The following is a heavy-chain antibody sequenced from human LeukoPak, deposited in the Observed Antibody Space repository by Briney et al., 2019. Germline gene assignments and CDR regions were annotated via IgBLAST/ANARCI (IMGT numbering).Heavy chain of an antibody. CDR3: ASSHIAVSGTFFY. J-gene: IGHJ4*02. Sequence: GGSLRLSCAASGFTFSSYWMHWVRQAPGKGLVWVSRINSDGSSTSYADSVKGRFTISRDNAKNTLYLQMNSLRAEDTAVYYCASSHIAVSGTFFYWGQGTLVTVSS. D-gene: IGHD6-19*01. CDR2: INSDGSST. V-gene: IGHV3-74*01. CDR1: GFTFSSYW.